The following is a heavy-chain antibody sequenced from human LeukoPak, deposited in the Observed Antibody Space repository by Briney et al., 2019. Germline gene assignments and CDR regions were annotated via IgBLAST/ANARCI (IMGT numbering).Heavy chain of an antibody. CDR1: GFTFSTYI. D-gene: IGHD6-25*01. J-gene: IGHJ4*02. V-gene: IGHV3-21*01. CDR3: ARGLHSSGSGYFDY. Sequence: KTGGSLRLSCAASGFTFSTYIINWVRQAPGKGLEWVSTISSSSSYKYYADSVKGRFTISRDNTKNSLYLQMNSLRAEDTAVYYCARGLHSSGSGYFDYWGQGTLVTVSS. CDR2: ISSSSSYK.